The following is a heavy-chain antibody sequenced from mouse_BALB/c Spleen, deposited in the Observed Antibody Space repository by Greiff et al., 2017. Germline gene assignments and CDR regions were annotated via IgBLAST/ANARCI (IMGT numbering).Heavy chain of an antibody. V-gene: IGHV1-5*01. Sequence: VQLQQSGTVLARPGASVKMSCKASGYTFTSYWMHWVKQRPGQGLEWIGAIYPGNSDTSYNQKFKGKAKLTAVTSTSTAYMELSSLTNEDSVVYYCTRGYYGNYEWFAYWGQGTLVTVSA. CDR2: IYPGNSDT. CDR1: GYTFTSYW. D-gene: IGHD2-1*01. J-gene: IGHJ3*01. CDR3: TRGYYGNYEWFAY.